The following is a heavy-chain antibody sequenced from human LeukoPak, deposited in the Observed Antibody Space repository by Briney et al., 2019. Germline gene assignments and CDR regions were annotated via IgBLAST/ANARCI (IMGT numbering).Heavy chain of an antibody. CDR1: GYTFSGYY. J-gene: IGHJ4*02. CDR3: AAATTGTTFFDY. D-gene: IGHD1-1*01. Sequence: GASVKVSCKASGYTFSGYYMFWVRQAPGQGLEWMGWINSDSGATNYAQKFQGRVTMTRDTSISTAYMELSSLRSDDTGVYYCAAATTGTTFFDYWGQRTLVTLSS. V-gene: IGHV1-2*02. CDR2: INSDSGAT.